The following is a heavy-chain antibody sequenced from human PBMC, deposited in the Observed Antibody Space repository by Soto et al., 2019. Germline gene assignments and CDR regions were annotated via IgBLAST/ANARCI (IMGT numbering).Heavy chain of an antibody. Sequence: QVPLVQSGAEVKKPGSSVTVSCNASGGTFSSYAIHWVRQAPGQGLEWMGGIIPMYGPAKYAQRFQGRVTITADESTTTVYMELTSLTSQDTAVYYCARVTSMVRGVIDNWFDPWGHGTLVTVSS. V-gene: IGHV1-69*01. CDR1: GGTFSSYA. CDR3: ARVTSMVRGVIDNWFDP. CDR2: IIPMYGPA. J-gene: IGHJ5*02. D-gene: IGHD3-10*01.